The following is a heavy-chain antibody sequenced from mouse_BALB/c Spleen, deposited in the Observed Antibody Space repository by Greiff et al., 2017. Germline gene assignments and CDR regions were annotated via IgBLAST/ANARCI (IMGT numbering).Heavy chain of an antibody. V-gene: IGHV2-6-7*01. CDR1: GFSLTGYG. Sequence: VKLVESGPGLVAPSQSLSITCTVSGFSLTGYGVNWVRQPPGKGLEWLGMIWGDGSTDYNSALKSRLSISKDNSKSQVFLKMNSLQTDDTARYYCARDYYYGSSSYWYFDVWGAGTTVTVSS. CDR3: ARDYYYGSSSYWYFDV. CDR2: IWGDGST. D-gene: IGHD1-1*01. J-gene: IGHJ1*01.